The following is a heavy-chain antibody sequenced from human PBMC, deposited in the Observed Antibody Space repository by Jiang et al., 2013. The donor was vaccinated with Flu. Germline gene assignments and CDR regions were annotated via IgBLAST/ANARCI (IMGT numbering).Heavy chain of an antibody. Sequence: GSGLVKPSETLSLTCTVSGGSISSSSYYWGWIRQPPGKGLEWIGSIYYSGSTYYNPSLKSRVTISVDTSKNQFSLKLSSVTAADTAVYYCAGEMATITYGFDYWGQGTLVTVSS. V-gene: IGHV4-39*02. CDR2: IYYSGST. CDR1: GGSISSSSYY. CDR3: AGEMATITYGFDY. J-gene: IGHJ4*02. D-gene: IGHD5-24*01.